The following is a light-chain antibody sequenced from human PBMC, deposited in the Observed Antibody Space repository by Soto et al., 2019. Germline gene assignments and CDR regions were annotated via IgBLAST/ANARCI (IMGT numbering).Light chain of an antibody. J-gene: IGLJ3*02. CDR3: SSYAGSNNVV. CDR1: RSDVGSYNF. V-gene: IGLV2-8*01. CDR2: EVN. Sequence: QSALTQPPSASGSPGQSVTISCTGTRSDVGSYNFVSWYQQHPGKVPKLVIFEVNKRPSGVPDRFSASKSGNTASLTVSGLQPEDEADYYCSSYAGSNNVVFGGGTKLTVL.